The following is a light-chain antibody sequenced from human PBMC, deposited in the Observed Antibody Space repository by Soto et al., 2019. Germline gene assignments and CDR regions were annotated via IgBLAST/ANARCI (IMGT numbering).Light chain of an antibody. CDR3: QQSSSTPPT. V-gene: IGKV1-39*01. Sequence: DIQMTQSPSSLSASVGDRVTITCRASQSISSYLNWYQQKPGKAPKLLIYAASSLQSGVPSRFSGSGSGTDFTRTISSLQPEDFATYYCQQSSSTPPTFGHGTKLEIK. CDR2: AAS. CDR1: QSISSY. J-gene: IGKJ2*01.